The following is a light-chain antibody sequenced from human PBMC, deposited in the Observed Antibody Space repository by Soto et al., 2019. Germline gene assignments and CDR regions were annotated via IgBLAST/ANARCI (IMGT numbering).Light chain of an antibody. V-gene: IGLV2-14*01. CDR3: RSYTSSSSWV. CDR1: SSEVGGYNY. J-gene: IGLJ3*02. CDR2: EVS. Sequence: QSALTQTASVSGSPVQSITVSCTGTSSEVGGYNYVSWYQQHPGKAPKLRIYEVSNRHSGVSNRFSGSKSGNKASLTISGLQAEDEADYYCRSYTSSSSWVFGGGTKLTVL.